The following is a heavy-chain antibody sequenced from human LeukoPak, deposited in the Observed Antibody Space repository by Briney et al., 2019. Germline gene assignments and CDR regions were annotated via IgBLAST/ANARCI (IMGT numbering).Heavy chain of an antibody. CDR1: GFTFTAYY. J-gene: IGHJ4*02. Sequence: GASVKVSCKASGFTFTAYYMHWVRQAPGQGLEWMGWINPNSGGTNYAQKFQGRVTMTRDTSISTAYMELSRLRSDDTAVYYCARGLRYDSSGYYYVGSLDYWGQGTLVTVSS. CDR2: INPNSGGT. CDR3: ARGLRYDSSGYYYVGSLDY. D-gene: IGHD3-22*01. V-gene: IGHV1-2*02.